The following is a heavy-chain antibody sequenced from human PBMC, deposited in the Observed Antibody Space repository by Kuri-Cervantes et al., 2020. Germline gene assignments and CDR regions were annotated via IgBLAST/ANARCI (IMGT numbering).Heavy chain of an antibody. CDR3: AKGGTTSHCSGGSCYGGYFDY. CDR1: GFSFSGYG. Sequence: GESLKISCAASGFSFSGYGLHWVRQAPGKGLEWVSAISGSGGSTYYADSVKGRFTISRDNSKNTMYLQMNSLRAEDTAVYYCAKGGTTSHCSGGSCYGGYFDYWGQGTLVTVSS. CDR2: ISGSGGST. J-gene: IGHJ4*02. V-gene: IGHV3-23*01. D-gene: IGHD2-15*01.